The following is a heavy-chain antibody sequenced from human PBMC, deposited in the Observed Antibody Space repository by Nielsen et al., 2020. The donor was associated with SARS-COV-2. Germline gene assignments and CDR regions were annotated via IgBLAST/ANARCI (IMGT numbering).Heavy chain of an antibody. D-gene: IGHD1-26*01. CDR2: IYYSGST. Sequence: LRLSCTVSGGSISSYYWSWIRQHPGKGLEWIGYIYYSGSTYYNPSLKSRVTISVDTSKNQFSLKLSSVTAADTAVYYCARDGSRNPFDYWGQGTLVTVSS. CDR1: GGSISSYY. CDR3: ARDGSRNPFDY. J-gene: IGHJ4*02. V-gene: IGHV4-31*03.